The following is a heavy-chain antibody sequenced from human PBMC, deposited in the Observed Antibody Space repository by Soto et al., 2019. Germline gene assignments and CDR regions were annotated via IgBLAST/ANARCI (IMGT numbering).Heavy chain of an antibody. V-gene: IGHV3-30-3*01. D-gene: IGHD1-26*01. CDR1: GFTFNFFA. CDR2: VSKDGSNT. CDR3: ARDIWWEPGVDAFHI. Sequence: QVQLVESGGGVVQPGRSLRLSCAASGFTFNFFAMHWVRQAPGKGLEWVAAVSKDGSNTYYADSVKGRFTISRDNPKNTLYLQMKSLRVEDKAVYYCARDIWWEPGVDAFHIWGQGTMVTVSP. J-gene: IGHJ3*02.